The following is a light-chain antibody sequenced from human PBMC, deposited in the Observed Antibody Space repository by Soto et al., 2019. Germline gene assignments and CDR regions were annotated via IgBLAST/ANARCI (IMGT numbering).Light chain of an antibody. J-gene: IGLJ3*02. Sequence: QSALTQPPSASGSPGQSVTISCTGTSSAVGGYNYVSWYQQYPGRAPKLMIYEVTKRPSGVPDRFSGSKSGNTASLTVSGRQAEDEADYYCSSYAASNNFYFVFGGGTKVTVL. CDR3: SSYAASNNFYFV. CDR2: EVT. CDR1: SSAVGGYNY. V-gene: IGLV2-8*01.